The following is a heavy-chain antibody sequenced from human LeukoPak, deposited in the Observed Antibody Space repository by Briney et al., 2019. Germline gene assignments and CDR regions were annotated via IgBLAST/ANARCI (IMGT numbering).Heavy chain of an antibody. CDR2: IGAYNGNT. V-gene: IGHV1-18*01. Sequence: ASVKVSCKASGYTFSSYGITWVRQAPGQGLEWMGWIGAYNGNTNYRQQLQGRVTMTTDTSTSTAYMDLMSLRSDDTAIYYCARDSPDGSGTYYNDSPDYWGQGTLVTVSS. J-gene: IGHJ4*02. CDR3: ARDSPDGSGTYYNDSPDY. D-gene: IGHD3-10*01. CDR1: GYTFSSYG.